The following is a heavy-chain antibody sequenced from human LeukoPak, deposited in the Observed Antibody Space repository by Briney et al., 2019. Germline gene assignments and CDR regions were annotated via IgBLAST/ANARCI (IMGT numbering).Heavy chain of an antibody. J-gene: IGHJ6*03. CDR1: GYTFTSYY. CDR2: IIPILGIA. D-gene: IGHD3-3*01. Sequence: ASVKVSCKASGYTFTSYYMHWVRQAPGQGLEWMGRIIPILGIANYAQKFQGRVTITRNTSISTAYMELSSLRSEDTAVYYCARGAPDFWSVYYMDVWGKGTTVTVSS. V-gene: IGHV1-46*01. CDR3: ARGAPDFWSVYYMDV.